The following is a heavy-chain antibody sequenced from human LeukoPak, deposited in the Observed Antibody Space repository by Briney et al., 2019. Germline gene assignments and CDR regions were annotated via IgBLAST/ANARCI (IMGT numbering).Heavy chain of an antibody. CDR1: GFTLSSYA. D-gene: IGHD7-27*01. V-gene: IGHV3-23*01. CDR3: AKEVSGTGDPYFDY. J-gene: IGHJ4*02. CDR2: ISGSGGTT. Sequence: PGGSLRLSCAASGFTLSSYAMSWARQAPGKGLEWVSAISGSGGTTYYVDSVKGRFTISRDNSKNTLYLQMDSLRAEDTAVYYCAKEVSGTGDPYFDYWGQGTLVTVSS.